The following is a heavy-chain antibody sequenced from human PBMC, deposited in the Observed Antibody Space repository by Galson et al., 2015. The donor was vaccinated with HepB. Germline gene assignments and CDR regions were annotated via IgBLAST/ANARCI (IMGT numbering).Heavy chain of an antibody. CDR3: ARAPLLYGDYGVAGIDY. CDR2: INPSGGST. D-gene: IGHD4-17*01. V-gene: IGHV1-46*03. Sequence: SVKVSCKASGYTFTSYYMHWVRQAPGQGLEWMGIINPSGGSTSYAQKFQGRVTMTRDTSTSTVYMELSSLRSEDTAVYYCARAPLLYGDYGVAGIDYWGQGTLSPSPQ. CDR1: GYTFTSYY. J-gene: IGHJ4*02.